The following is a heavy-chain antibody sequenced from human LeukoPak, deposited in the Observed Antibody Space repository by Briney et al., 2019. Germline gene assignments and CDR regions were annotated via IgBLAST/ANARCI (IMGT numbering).Heavy chain of an antibody. CDR1: GGSISSGGYY. CDR3: ARLRVYYFDY. CDR2: IHYSGST. D-gene: IGHD3-16*01. V-gene: IGHV4-30-4*08. J-gene: IGHJ4*02. Sequence: PSETLSLTCTVSGGSISSGGYYWSWIRQPPGKGLEWIGCIHYSGSTYYNPSLKSRLTILADTSKNQFSLKLSSVTAADTAVYYCARLRVYYFDYWGQGTLVTVSS.